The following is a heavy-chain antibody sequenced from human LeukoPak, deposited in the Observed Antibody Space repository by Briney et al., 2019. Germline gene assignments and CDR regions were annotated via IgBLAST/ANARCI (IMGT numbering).Heavy chain of an antibody. CDR2: IYYSGST. J-gene: IGHJ4*02. V-gene: IGHV4-39*01. Sequence: PSETLSLTCTFSGGSISSSSYYWGWIRQPPGKGLEWIGSIYYSGSTYYNPSLKSRVTISVDTSKNQFSLKLSSVTAADTAVYYCASLTPEDYDILTGYYYQEDYWGQGTLVTVSS. CDR3: ASLTPEDYDILTGYYYQEDY. CDR1: GGSISSSSYY. D-gene: IGHD3-9*01.